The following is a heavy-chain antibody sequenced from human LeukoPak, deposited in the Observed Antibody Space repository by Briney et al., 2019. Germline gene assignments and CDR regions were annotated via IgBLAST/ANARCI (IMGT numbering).Heavy chain of an antibody. V-gene: IGHV1-69*13. CDR3: ARVRPLSIAYAFDI. J-gene: IGHJ3*02. CDR2: IIPIFGTA. D-gene: IGHD3-22*01. CDR1: GGTFSSYA. Sequence: ASVKVSCKASGGTFSSYAISWVRQAPGQGLEWMGGIIPIFGTANYAQKFQGRVTITADESTSTAYMELSSLRSEDTAVYYCARVRPLSIAYAFDIWGQGTMVTVSS.